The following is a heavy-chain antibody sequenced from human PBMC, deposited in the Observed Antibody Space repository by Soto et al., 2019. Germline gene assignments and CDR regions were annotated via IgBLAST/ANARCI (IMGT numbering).Heavy chain of an antibody. V-gene: IGHV3-23*01. J-gene: IGHJ5*01. CDR3: AKGPDGSGYYHNWFDS. Sequence: EVHLLESGGALVQPGGSLTLSCAASGFSFSDYAMSWVRQAPGKGLEWVSSISRTGDSAYYADSVKGRFAISRARSEHRLSLQMNSLIVEDTAVYYCAKGPDGSGYYHNWFDSCGQGTLITVSS. D-gene: IGHD3-22*01. CDR2: ISRTGDSA. CDR1: GFSFSDYA.